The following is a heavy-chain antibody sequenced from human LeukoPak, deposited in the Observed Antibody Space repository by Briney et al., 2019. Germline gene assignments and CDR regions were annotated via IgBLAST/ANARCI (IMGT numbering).Heavy chain of an antibody. CDR2: ISYDGSNK. CDR1: GFTFSSYA. D-gene: IGHD6-19*01. CDR3: ARVYLPAMYSSGSYYGMDV. J-gene: IGHJ6*02. Sequence: PGGSLRLSCTASGFTFSSYAMHWVRQAPGKGLEWVAVISYDGSNKYYADPVKGRFTISRDNSKNTLYLQMNSLRAEDTAVYYCARVYLPAMYSSGSYYGMDVWGQGTTVTVS. V-gene: IGHV3-30-3*01.